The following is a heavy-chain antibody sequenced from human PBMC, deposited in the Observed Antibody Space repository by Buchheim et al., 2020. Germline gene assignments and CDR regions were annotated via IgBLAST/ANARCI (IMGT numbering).Heavy chain of an antibody. Sequence: QVQLVESGGGVVQPGRSLRLSCAASGFTFSSYGMHWVRQAPGKGLEWVAVISYDGSNKYYADSVKGRFTISRDNSKNTLYLQMNSLRAEDTAVYYCARDRVAGGRPYGMDVWGQGTT. CDR1: GFTFSSYG. CDR3: ARDRVAGGRPYGMDV. CDR2: ISYDGSNK. D-gene: IGHD6-6*01. J-gene: IGHJ6*02. V-gene: IGHV3-30*03.